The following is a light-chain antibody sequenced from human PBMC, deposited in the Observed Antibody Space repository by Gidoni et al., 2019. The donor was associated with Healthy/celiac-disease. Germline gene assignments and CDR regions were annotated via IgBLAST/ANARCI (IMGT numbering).Light chain of an antibody. J-gene: IGKJ2*01. CDR3: QQYNKWPPMYT. Sequence: EIVMTQSSATLSVSPGERATLSCRASQSVSSNLAGYQQKPGQAPRLLIYGASTRATGIPARFSGSGSGTEFTLTISSLQSEDCAVYFCQQYNKWPPMYTFGQGTKLEIK. CDR2: GAS. CDR1: QSVSSN. V-gene: IGKV3-15*01.